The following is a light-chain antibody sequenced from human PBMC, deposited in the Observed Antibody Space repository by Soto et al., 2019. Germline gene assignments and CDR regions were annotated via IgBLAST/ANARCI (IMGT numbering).Light chain of an antibody. Sequence: DIQMTQSPSTLSGSVGDRVTITCRASQTISSWLAWYQQKPGKAPKLLIFKASSLQSGVPSRFSGSGSGTDFTLTISSLQPDDFATYYCQQYNPSSRTFGQGTKVDI. CDR1: QTISSW. CDR3: QQYNPSSRT. J-gene: IGKJ1*01. CDR2: KAS. V-gene: IGKV1-5*03.